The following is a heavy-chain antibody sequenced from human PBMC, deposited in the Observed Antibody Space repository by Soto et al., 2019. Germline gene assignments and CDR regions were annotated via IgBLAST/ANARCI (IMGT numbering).Heavy chain of an antibody. J-gene: IGHJ4*02. CDR3: AKDIAAAAGGYFEY. CDR1: GFTFDNYV. Sequence: GGSLRLSCATSGFTFDNYVMHWVRQTPGKGLEWVSLISWDGGTTYYADSVKGRFTISRDKSKNSLYLQMNSLRTEDTALYYCAKDIAAAAGGYFEYWGQGTLVTVSS. D-gene: IGHD6-13*01. V-gene: IGHV3-43*01. CDR2: ISWDGGTT.